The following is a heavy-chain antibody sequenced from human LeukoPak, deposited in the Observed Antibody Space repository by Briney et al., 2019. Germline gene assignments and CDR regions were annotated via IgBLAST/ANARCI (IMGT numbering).Heavy chain of an antibody. J-gene: IGHJ4*02. CDR2: IHCSGRT. D-gene: IGHD1-1*01. CDR3: ATSTGTVFRGRVYDF. CDR1: GGSFTSGSSY. V-gene: IGHV4-61*01. Sequence: SETLSLSCTVSGGSFTSGSSYWTCIRQPPGKGLEWIGYIHCSGRTKINPSLKSGDTISIDTSKKQFYLKLSPVTAADTAVYYCATSTGTVFRGRVYDFWGQGTLVAVSS.